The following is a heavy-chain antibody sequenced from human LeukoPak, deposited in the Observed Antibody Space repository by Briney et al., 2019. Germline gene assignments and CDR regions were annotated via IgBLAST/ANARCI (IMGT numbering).Heavy chain of an antibody. CDR2: ITSTSSYM. V-gene: IGHV3-21*01. Sequence: GGSLRLSCAASGFTFSAYSMNWVRQAPGKGLEWVSSITSTSSYMYQTDSVKGRFTISRDNAKNSLYLQMNSLRAEDTAVYYCAKDRDGSYEFDYWGQGTLVTVSS. D-gene: IGHD1-26*01. CDR1: GFTFSAYS. J-gene: IGHJ4*02. CDR3: AKDRDGSYEFDY.